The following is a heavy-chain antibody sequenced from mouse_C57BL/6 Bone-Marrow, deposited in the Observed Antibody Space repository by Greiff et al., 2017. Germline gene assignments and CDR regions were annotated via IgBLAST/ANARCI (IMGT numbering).Heavy chain of an antibody. CDR2: IYPRSGNT. J-gene: IGHJ3*01. Sequence: VKLMESGAELARPGASVKLSCKASGYTFTSYGISWVKQRTGQGLEWIGEIYPRSGNTYYNEKFKGKATLTADKSSSTAYMELRSLTSEDSAVYFCRTGPFADWGQGTLVTVSA. V-gene: IGHV1-81*01. CDR1: GYTFTSYG. D-gene: IGHD4-1*01. CDR3: RTGPFAD.